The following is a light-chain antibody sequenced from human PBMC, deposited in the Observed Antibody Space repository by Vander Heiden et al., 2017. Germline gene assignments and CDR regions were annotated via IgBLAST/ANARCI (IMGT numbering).Light chain of an antibody. V-gene: IGKV3-11*01. Sequence: EIVLTQSPATLPLSPGERATLSCRASQYVSNLLAWYQQKPGQAPRLLIYDASNRATGIPARFSGSGSGTDFTLTINSLEPEDSAVYYCQQRYNWPRTFGQGTKVEIK. CDR1: QYVSNL. J-gene: IGKJ1*01. CDR2: DAS. CDR3: QQRYNWPRT.